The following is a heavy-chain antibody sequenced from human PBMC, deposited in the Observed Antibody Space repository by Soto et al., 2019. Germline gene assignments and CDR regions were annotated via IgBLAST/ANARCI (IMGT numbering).Heavy chain of an antibody. CDR3: GRDLRILYPALYGMDV. J-gene: IGHJ6*02. CDR2: IYYSGST. Sequence: PSETLSLTCTVSGGSISSYYWSWIRQPPGKGLEWIGYIYYSGSTNYNPSLKSRVTISVDTSKNQFSLKLSSVTAADTAVYYCGRDLRILYPALYGMDVWGQGTTVTVSS. V-gene: IGHV4-59*01. CDR1: GGSISSYY. D-gene: IGHD2-8*01.